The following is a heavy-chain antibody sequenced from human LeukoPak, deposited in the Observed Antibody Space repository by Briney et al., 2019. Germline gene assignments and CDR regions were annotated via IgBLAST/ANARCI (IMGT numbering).Heavy chain of an antibody. D-gene: IGHD2-2*02. J-gene: IGHJ5*02. CDR1: GGTFSSYA. V-gene: IGHV1-69*11. CDR3: ARGVVPAAISADWFDP. Sequence: GASVKVSCKASGGTFSSYAISWVRQAPGQGLEWMGRIIPILGTANYAQKFQGRVTITADESTSTAYMELSSLRSEDTAVYYCARGVVPAAISADWFDPWGQGTLVTVSS. CDR2: IIPILGTA.